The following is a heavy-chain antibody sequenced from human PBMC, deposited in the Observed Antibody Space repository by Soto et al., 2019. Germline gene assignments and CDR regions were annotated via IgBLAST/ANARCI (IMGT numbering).Heavy chain of an antibody. Sequence: GGSLRLSCAASGFTFSSYSMNWVRQAPGKGLEWVSSISSSSSYIYYADSVKGRFTISRDNAKNSLYLQMNSLRAEDTAVYYCARDRRGSYYYYYGMDVWGQGTTVTVSS. J-gene: IGHJ6*02. CDR3: ARDRRGSYYYYYGMDV. CDR2: ISSSSSYI. V-gene: IGHV3-21*01. D-gene: IGHD1-26*01. CDR1: GFTFSSYS.